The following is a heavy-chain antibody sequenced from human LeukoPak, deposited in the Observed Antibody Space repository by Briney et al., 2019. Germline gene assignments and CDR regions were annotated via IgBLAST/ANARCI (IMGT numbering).Heavy chain of an antibody. J-gene: IGHJ4*02. CDR2: ISLDGDAT. V-gene: IGHV3-43*01. CDR3: ARDPDSRRDGYNSPQGADY. CDR1: GFTFDDYT. Sequence: PGGSLRLSCAASGFTFDDYTMHWVRQTPGKGLEWVALISLDGDATYYADSVKGRFTISRDNAKNSLYLQMNSLRAEDTAVYYCARDPDSRRDGYNSPQGADYWGQGTLVTVSS. D-gene: IGHD5-24*01.